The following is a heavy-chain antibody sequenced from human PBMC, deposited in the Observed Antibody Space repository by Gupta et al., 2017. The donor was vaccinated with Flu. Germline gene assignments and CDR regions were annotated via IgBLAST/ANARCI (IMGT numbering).Heavy chain of an antibody. CDR2: IRNKSYGGTT. CDR3: TRDREDIVIIPAATNWFDP. V-gene: IGHV3-49*04. D-gene: IGHD2-2*01. J-gene: IGHJ5*02. CDR1: GFTFRDYG. Sequence: GSGFTFRDYGMSWVRQAPGKRLEWVAFIRNKSYGGTTEYAASVKGRFTISRDDSKNIVYLQMNSLKTEDTAIYYCTRDREDIVIIPAATNWFDPWGQGTLVTVSS.